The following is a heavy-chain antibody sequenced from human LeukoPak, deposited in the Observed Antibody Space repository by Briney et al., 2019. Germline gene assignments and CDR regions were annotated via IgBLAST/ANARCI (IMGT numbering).Heavy chain of an antibody. CDR3: AREFSRCSGGSCQHFDY. V-gene: IGHV3-21*01. J-gene: IGHJ4*02. CDR2: ISSSSSYI. CDR1: GFTFSSYS. Sequence: GGSLRLSCAASGFTFSSYSMNWVRQAPGKGLEWVSSISSSSSYIYYADSVKGRFTISRDNTKNSLYLQMNSLRAEDTAVYYCAREFSRCSGGSCQHFDYWGQGTLVTVSS. D-gene: IGHD2-15*01.